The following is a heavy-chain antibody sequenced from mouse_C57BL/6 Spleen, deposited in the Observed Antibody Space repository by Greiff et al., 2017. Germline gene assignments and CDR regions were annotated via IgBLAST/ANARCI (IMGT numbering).Heavy chain of an antibody. CDR3: ARKADGYYLYAMDY. V-gene: IGHV2-9-1*01. D-gene: IGHD2-3*01. J-gene: IGHJ4*01. CDR1: GFSLTSYA. CDR2: IWTGGGT. Sequence: VQRVESGPGLVAPSQSLSITCTVSGFSLTSYAISWVRQPPGKGLEWLGVIWTGGGTNYNSALKSRLSISKDNSKSQVFLKMNSLQTDDTARYYCARKADGYYLYAMDYWGQGTSVTVSS.